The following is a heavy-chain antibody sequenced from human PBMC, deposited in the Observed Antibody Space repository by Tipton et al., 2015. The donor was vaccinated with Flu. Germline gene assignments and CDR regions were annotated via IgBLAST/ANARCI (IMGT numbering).Heavy chain of an antibody. CDR2: IYHSGST. CDR3: ARGDGYNFDY. CDR1: GYSISGGFY. D-gene: IGHD5-24*01. V-gene: IGHV4-38-2*02. Sequence: GLVKPSETLSLTCTVSGYSISGGFYWGWIRQPPGKGLEWIGNIYHSGSTFYNPSLKSRVTISVDTSKNQFSLKLSSVTAADTAVYYCARGDGYNFDYWGQGTLVTVSS. J-gene: IGHJ4*02.